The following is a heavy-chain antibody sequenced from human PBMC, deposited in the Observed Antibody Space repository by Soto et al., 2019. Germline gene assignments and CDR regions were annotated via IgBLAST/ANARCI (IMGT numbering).Heavy chain of an antibody. J-gene: IGHJ4*02. D-gene: IGHD6-13*01. CDR1: GGSISSYY. Sequence: SETLSLTCTVSGGSISSYYWSWIRQPPGKGLEWIGYIYYSGSTNYNPSLRSRVTIYVDTSKNQVSRKLSSVTAANAAVYYGARDSGAAAGIDYWGQGTLVTVSS. CDR2: IYYSGST. V-gene: IGHV4-59*01. CDR3: ARDSGAAAGIDY.